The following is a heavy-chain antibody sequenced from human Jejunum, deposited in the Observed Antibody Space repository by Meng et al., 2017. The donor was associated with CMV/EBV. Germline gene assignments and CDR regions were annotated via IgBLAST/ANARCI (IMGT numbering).Heavy chain of an antibody. J-gene: IGHJ4*02. D-gene: IGHD1-7*01. V-gene: IGHV3-53*01. CDR2: IDSGGDT. CDR1: GFTCSSNY. Sequence: QSVDLCGGFIRPGGPLRLSLAAAGFTCSSNYMSWVRQAPGKGLEWVSVIDSGGDTYYADSVKGRFTISRDDSKNTVYLQMNSLRAEDTAMYYCARNFGITGTNFGYWGQGTLVTVSS. CDR3: ARNFGITGTNFGY.